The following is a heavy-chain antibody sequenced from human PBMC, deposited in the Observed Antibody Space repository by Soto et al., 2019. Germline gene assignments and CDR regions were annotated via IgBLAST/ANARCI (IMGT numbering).Heavy chain of an antibody. CDR1: GGTLSDHG. D-gene: IGHD3-10*01. J-gene: IGHJ3*02. CDR2: TIPVFNTA. Sequence: QVQLEQSGAEVKKPGSSVKISCKASGGTLSDHGVSWLRQAPGQGLEWVGGTIPVFNTAKYAPKFQGRVPIAADKSTNIAYMELGSMRSDDTAFYYCARGVYGSGNYYTVPSAFDIWGQGTLVIVSS. V-gene: IGHV1-69*06. CDR3: ARGVYGSGNYYTVPSAFDI.